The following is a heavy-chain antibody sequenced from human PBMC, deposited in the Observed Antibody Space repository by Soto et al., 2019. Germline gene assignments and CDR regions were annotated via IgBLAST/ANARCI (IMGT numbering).Heavy chain of an antibody. Sequence: SVKVSCKASGYTFTGYYMHWVRQAPGQGLEWMGWINPNSGGTNYAQKFQGRVTMTRDTSISTAYMELSRLRSDDTAVYYCARDEDLRANGRFDYWGQGTLVTVSS. CDR3: ARDEDLRANGRFDY. CDR2: INPNSGGT. D-gene: IGHD4-17*01. J-gene: IGHJ4*02. CDR1: GYTFTGYY. V-gene: IGHV1-2*02.